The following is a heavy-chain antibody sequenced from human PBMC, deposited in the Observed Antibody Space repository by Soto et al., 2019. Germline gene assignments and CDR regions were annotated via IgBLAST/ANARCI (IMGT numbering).Heavy chain of an antibody. Sequence: SVKVYCXGSGYTFTGYFMHWVRQATGKGLEWIGWIVVGSGKTNYAENFRERVTITRDTSTSTAYMEVTGLRSEDTAVYSCAGGVYAKLLYYPPSYYYGMDVWGQGTTVTVSS. CDR2: IVVGSGKT. D-gene: IGHD3-22*01. CDR3: AGGVYAKLLYYPPSYYYGMDV. J-gene: IGHJ6*02. CDR1: GYTFTGYF. V-gene: IGHV1-58*02.